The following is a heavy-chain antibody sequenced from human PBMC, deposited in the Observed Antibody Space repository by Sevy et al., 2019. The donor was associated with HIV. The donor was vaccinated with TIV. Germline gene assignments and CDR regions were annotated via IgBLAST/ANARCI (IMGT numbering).Heavy chain of an antibody. CDR2: ISAYNGNT. CDR3: ARDRDSAVTTYDYYYGMDV. CDR1: GYTFTSYG. V-gene: IGHV1-18*01. D-gene: IGHD4-17*01. J-gene: IGHJ6*02. Sequence: ASVKVSCKASGYTFTSYGISWVRQAPGQGLEWMGWISAYNGNTNYAQKIQGRVTMTTDTSTSTAYMELRSLRSDDTAVYYCARDRDSAVTTYDYYYGMDVWGQGTTVTVSS.